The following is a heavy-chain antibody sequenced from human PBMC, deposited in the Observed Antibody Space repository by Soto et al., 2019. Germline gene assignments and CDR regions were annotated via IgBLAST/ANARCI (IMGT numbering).Heavy chain of an antibody. D-gene: IGHD6-13*01. CDR2: IYWDDDK. CDR1: GFSLSTSGVG. J-gene: IGHJ2*01. Sequence: QITLKESGPTLVKPTQTLTLTCTFSGFSLSTSGVGVGWIRQPPGKALEWLALIYWDDDKRYSPSLKSRLTITKDTPKNQVVLTMTNMDPVDTATYSCAHRGNPSRSSWDYWYFDLWGRGTLVTVSS. V-gene: IGHV2-5*02. CDR3: AHRGNPSRSSWDYWYFDL.